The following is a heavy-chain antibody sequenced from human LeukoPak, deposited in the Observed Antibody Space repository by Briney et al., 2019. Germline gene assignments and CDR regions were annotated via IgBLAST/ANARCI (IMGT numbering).Heavy chain of an antibody. J-gene: IGHJ4*02. D-gene: IGHD3-22*01. CDR3: VKGRSSGYYYSHFDY. V-gene: IGHV3-74*01. Sequence: GGSLRLSCAVSGFTFSNYWMHWLRQAPGKGLVWVSRINPDGSSTSYADSVKGRFTISRVNSQNTLYLQMNSLVAEDTAVYYCVKGRSSGYYYSHFDYWGQGTLVTVSS. CDR2: INPDGSST. CDR1: GFTFSNYW.